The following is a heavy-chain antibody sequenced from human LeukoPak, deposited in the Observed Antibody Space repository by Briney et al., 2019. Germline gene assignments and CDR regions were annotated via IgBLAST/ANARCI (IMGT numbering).Heavy chain of an antibody. CDR2: IYYSGTT. CDR3: ARLKESSNGDYFDY. D-gene: IGHD2-8*01. V-gene: IGHV4-59*08. CDR1: GGSISSYY. J-gene: IGHJ4*02. Sequence: SETLSLTCTVSGGSISSYYWSWIRQPPGKGLEWIGYIYYSGTTNYNPSLKSRVTMSVDTPKNQFSLKLSSVTAADTAVYYCARLKESSNGDYFDYWGQGTLVTVAS.